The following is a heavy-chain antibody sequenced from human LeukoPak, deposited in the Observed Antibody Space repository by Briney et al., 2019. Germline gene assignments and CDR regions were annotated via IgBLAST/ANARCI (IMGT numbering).Heavy chain of an antibody. D-gene: IGHD3-9*01. CDR3: AKEILTGYYIDY. CDR2: ISGNGGST. Sequence: GGSLRLSCSASAFTFSSYAMSWVRQAPGKGLEWVSGISGNGGSTFYADSVKGRFSISRDNSKNTLYLQMNSLRAEDTAVYYCAKEILTGYYIDYWGQGTLVTVSS. J-gene: IGHJ4*02. CDR1: AFTFSSYA. V-gene: IGHV3-23*01.